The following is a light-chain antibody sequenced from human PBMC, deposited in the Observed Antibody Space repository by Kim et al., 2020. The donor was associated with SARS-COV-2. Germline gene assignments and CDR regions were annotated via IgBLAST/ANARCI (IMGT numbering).Light chain of an antibody. CDR1: QVITNY. CDR2: AAS. CDR3: LQYHSYPVT. Sequence: ASGGDRVTITCRASQVITNYLAWFQQRPGKAPKSLIYAASSLQSGVPSRFSGSVSGTDFTLTIRILQPEDFATYYCLQYHSYPVTFGQGTRLEIK. J-gene: IGKJ5*01. V-gene: IGKV1-16*01.